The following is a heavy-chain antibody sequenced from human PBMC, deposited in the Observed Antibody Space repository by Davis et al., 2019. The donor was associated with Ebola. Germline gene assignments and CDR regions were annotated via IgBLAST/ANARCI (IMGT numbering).Heavy chain of an antibody. CDR3: ATQGSQYDFWSGDVVYYFDN. Sequence: GESLKISCAASGFTSSSYTLHWVRQAPGKGLEWVAVISYDGDNNYHADSVQGRFTISRDNSKNALYLQMNSLRAEDTAVYYCATQGSQYDFWSGDVVYYFDNWGQGTLVTVSS. V-gene: IGHV3-30*04. CDR1: GFTSSSYT. CDR2: ISYDGDNN. D-gene: IGHD3-3*01. J-gene: IGHJ4*02.